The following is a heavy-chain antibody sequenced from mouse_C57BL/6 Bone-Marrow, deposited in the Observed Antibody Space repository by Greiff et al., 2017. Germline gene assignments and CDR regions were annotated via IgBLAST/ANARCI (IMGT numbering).Heavy chain of an antibody. Sequence: VQLQQSGPGLVQPSQSLSITCTVSGFSLTSYGVHWVRQSPGKGLEWLGVIWSGGSTDYNAAFISRLSISKDNSKSQVFFKMNSLQADDTAIYYCASYGNLLWDYAMDYWGQGTSVTVSS. J-gene: IGHJ4*01. CDR2: IWSGGST. V-gene: IGHV2-2*01. CDR1: GFSLTSYG. D-gene: IGHD2-1*01. CDR3: ASYGNLLWDYAMDY.